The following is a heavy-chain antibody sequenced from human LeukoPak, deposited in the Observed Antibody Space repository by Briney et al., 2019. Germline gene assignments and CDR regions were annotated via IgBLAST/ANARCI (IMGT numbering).Heavy chain of an antibody. V-gene: IGHV3-30*18. CDR1: GFTFSSYG. CDR2: ISYDGSNK. J-gene: IGHJ4*02. Sequence: GRSLRLSCAASGFTFSSYGTHWVRQAPGKGLEWVAVISYDGSNKYYADSVKGRFTISRDNSKNTLYLQMKGLRAEDTAVYYCAKVGRVVVTGIQSNDYWGQGTLVTVSS. CDR3: AKVGRVVVTGIQSNDY. D-gene: IGHD2-21*02.